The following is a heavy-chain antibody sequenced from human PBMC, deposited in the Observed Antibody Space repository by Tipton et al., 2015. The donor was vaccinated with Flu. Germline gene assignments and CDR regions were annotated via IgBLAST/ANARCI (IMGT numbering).Heavy chain of an antibody. CDR1: GDSISSGTYY. D-gene: IGHD6-25*01. CDR3: ARSPGYYFDY. V-gene: IGHV4-61*02. J-gene: IGHJ4*02. Sequence: LRLSCTVSGDSISSGTYYWSWIRQPAGKGLEWIGRVYTSGSTNYNPSLRSRVTISVDTSKNQVSLKPSSVTAADTAVYYCARSPGYYFDYWGQGTLVTVSS. CDR2: VYTSGST.